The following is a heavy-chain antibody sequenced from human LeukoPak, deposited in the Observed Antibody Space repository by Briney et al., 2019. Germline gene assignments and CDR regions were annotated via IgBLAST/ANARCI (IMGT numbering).Heavy chain of an antibody. V-gene: IGHV3-21*01. CDR1: GFTFSSYS. CDR3: ASGSWGSDY. Sequence: GGSLRLYCAASGFTFSSYSMNWVRQAPGKGLEWVSSISSSTSYIYYADSVKGRFTISRDNAKNSLYLQMNSLRAEDTAVYYCASGSWGSDYWGQGTLVTVSS. D-gene: IGHD3-10*01. CDR2: ISSSTSYI. J-gene: IGHJ4*02.